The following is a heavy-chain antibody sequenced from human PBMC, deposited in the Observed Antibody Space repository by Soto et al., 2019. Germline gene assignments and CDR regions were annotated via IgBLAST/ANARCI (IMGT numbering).Heavy chain of an antibody. CDR2: IYYSGST. CDR1: GGSISSSSYY. D-gene: IGHD6-13*01. V-gene: IGHV4-39*01. CDR3: ARIVYSSSWFVC. Sequence: PSEPLSLTCTVSGGSISSSSYYWGWFRQPPGKGLEWIGSIYYSGSTYYNPSLKSRVTISVDTSKNQFSLKLSSVTAAVTSVYYCARIVYSSSWFVCWGQGTRVTV. J-gene: IGHJ5*01.